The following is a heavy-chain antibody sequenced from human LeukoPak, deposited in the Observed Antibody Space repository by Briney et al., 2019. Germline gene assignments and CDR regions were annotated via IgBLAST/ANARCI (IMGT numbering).Heavy chain of an antibody. CDR1: GFTFSSYA. V-gene: IGHV3-7*01. CDR3: ASRIDYGDYAFDY. CDR2: IKQDGSEK. J-gene: IGHJ4*02. Sequence: QPGGSLRLSCIASGFTFSSYAMSWVRQAPGKGLEWVANIKQDGSEKYYVDSVKGRFTISRDNAKNSLYLQMNSLRAEDTAVYYCASRIDYGDYAFDYWGQGTLVTVSS. D-gene: IGHD4-17*01.